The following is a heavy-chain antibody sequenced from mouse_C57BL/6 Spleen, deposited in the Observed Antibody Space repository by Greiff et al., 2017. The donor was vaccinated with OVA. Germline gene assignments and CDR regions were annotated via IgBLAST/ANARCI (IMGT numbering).Heavy chain of an antibody. CDR1: GYSITSGYY. Sequence: EVQLQQSGPGLVKPSQSLSLTCSVTGYSITSGYYWNWIRQFPGNKLEWMGYISYDGSNNFNPSLKNRISITRDTSKNQFFLKLNSVTTEDTATYYCAREGVYYYGRGGFDYWGQGTTLTVSS. J-gene: IGHJ2*01. CDR2: ISYDGSN. V-gene: IGHV3-6*01. CDR3: AREGVYYYGRGGFDY. D-gene: IGHD1-1*01.